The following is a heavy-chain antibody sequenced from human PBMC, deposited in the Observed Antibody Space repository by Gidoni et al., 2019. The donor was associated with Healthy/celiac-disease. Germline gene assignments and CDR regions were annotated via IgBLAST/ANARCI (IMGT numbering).Heavy chain of an antibody. CDR3: AKDSLAGTTGRGVYYYGMDV. D-gene: IGHD1-1*01. V-gene: IGHV3-30*18. Sequence: QVHLVESGGGVVQPGRSLRLSCAASGFTFSSYGMHWVRQAPGKGLEWVAVISYDGSNKYYADSVKGRFTISRDNSKNTLYLQMNSLRAEDTAVYYCAKDSLAGTTGRGVYYYGMDVWGQGTTVTVSS. J-gene: IGHJ6*02. CDR1: GFTFSSYG. CDR2: ISYDGSNK.